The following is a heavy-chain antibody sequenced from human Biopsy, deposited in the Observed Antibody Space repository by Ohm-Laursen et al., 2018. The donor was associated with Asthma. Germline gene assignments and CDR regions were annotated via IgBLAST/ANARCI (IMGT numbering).Heavy chain of an antibody. CDR1: GGSINIGDYY. D-gene: IGHD1-20*01. CDR3: ARAAITGIRGWFDP. Sequence: TLSLTCTVSGGSINIGDYYWSWIRQHPVKGLEWIGYIYYSGSTYYNPSLKSRVTISADTSKNQFHLNLSSVTAADTAVYFCARAAITGIRGWFDPWAQGPLSPSPQ. V-gene: IGHV4-31*03. CDR2: IYYSGST. J-gene: IGHJ5*02.